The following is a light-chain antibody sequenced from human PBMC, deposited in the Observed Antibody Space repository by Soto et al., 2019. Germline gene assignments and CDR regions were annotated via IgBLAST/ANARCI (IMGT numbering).Light chain of an antibody. CDR2: YDS. J-gene: IGLJ2*01. V-gene: IGLV3-21*04. CDR3: QVWDCGSDRDVV. CDR1: NIGSKS. Sequence: SYELTQPPSVSVAPGKTARITCGGNNIGSKSEHWYQQKPGQAPVLVIYYDSDRPSGIPERFSGSNSGNTATLAISRVEAEDEADYYCQVWDCGSDRDVVFGGGTKLTVL.